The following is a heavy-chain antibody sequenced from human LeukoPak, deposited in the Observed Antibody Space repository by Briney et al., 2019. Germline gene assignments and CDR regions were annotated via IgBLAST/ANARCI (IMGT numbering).Heavy chain of an antibody. CDR2: INPNSGGT. J-gene: IGHJ4*02. Sequence: ASVKVSCKASGYTFTGYYMHWVRQAPGQGLEWMGWINPNSGGTNYAQKFQGWVTMTRDTSISTAYMELSRLRSDDTAVYYCAIHSSGWYGPLDYWGQGTPVTVSS. CDR1: GYTFTGYY. CDR3: AIHSSGWYGPLDY. D-gene: IGHD6-19*01. V-gene: IGHV1-2*04.